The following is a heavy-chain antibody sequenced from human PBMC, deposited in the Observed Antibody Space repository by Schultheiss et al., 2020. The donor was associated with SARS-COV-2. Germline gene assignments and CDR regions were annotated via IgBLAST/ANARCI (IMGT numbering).Heavy chain of an antibody. V-gene: IGHV4-4*02. Sequence: SETLSLTCDVSGGSMISNNWWSWVRQPPGKGLEWIGEVNYGGSTNYNPSLKSRVTISVDTSKNQFSLKLSSVTAADTAVYYCARGQRYDFWSGYYTRQLDYWGQGTLVTVSS. J-gene: IGHJ4*02. CDR1: GGSMISNNW. CDR2: VNYGGST. D-gene: IGHD3-3*01. CDR3: ARGQRYDFWSGYYTRQLDY.